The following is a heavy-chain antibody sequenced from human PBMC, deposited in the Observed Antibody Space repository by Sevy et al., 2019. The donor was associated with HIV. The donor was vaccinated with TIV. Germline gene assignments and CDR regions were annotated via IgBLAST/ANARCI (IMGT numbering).Heavy chain of an antibody. CDR2: ISSSGSET. J-gene: IGHJ4*02. D-gene: IGHD6-19*01. Sequence: GGSLRLSCAASGFIFTKYDMNWVRQIPGEGPEWVAGISSSGSETYYTDSVKGRFTISRDNSVNTLYLQMNSLRDEDTAVYFCVKDGWGDYWGQGTVVTVSS. CDR3: VKDGWGDY. CDR1: GFIFTKYD. V-gene: IGHV3-23*01.